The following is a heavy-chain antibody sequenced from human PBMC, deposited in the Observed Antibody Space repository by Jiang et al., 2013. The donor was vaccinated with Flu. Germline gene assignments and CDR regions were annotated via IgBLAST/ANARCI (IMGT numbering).Heavy chain of an antibody. CDR2: INPDNDKT. V-gene: IGHV1-3*01. D-gene: IGHD1-26*01. CDR3: AKVGGQWELRALDY. CDR1: GYTFTSYT. J-gene: IGHJ4*02. Sequence: GAEVKKPGASVTASCRASGYTFTSYTLYWVRQAPGQRPEWMGWINPDNDKTKYSQKFQGRLRITSYTSAAVSYMELSSLRYEDTAVYYCAKVGGQWELRALDYWGQGTLVTVSS.